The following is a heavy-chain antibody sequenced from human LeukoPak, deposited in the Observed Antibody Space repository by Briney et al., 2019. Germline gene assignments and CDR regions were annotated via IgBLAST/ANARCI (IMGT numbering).Heavy chain of an antibody. CDR1: GGSISSSSYY. V-gene: IGHV4-39*01. J-gene: IGHJ4*02. CDR2: IYYSGST. Sequence: PSETLSLTCTVSGGSISSSSYYWGWIRQPPGKGLEWIGSIYYSGSTYYNPSLKSRVTISVDTSKNQFSLKLSSVTAADTAVYYCAGRGDYYDSSGYYYSYWGQGTLVTVSS. CDR3: AGRGDYYDSSGYYYSY. D-gene: IGHD3-22*01.